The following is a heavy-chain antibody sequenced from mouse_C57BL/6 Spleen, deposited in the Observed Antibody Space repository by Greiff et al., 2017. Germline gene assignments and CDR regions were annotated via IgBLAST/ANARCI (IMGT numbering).Heavy chain of an antibody. CDR3: ARDSAEPLTRAMDY. V-gene: IGHV3-6*01. J-gene: IGHJ4*01. CDR2: ISYDGSN. CDR1: GYSITSGYY. Sequence: EVQLQQSGPGLVKPSPSLSLTCSVTGYSITSGYYWNWIRQFPGNKLEWMGYISYDGSNNYNPSLKNRISITRDTSKNQFFLKLNSVTTEDTATYYWARDSAEPLTRAMDYGGQGTSVTVAS. D-gene: IGHD2-13*01.